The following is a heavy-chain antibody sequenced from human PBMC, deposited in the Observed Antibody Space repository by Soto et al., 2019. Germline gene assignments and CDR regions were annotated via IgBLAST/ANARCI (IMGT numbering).Heavy chain of an antibody. V-gene: IGHV1-69*06. D-gene: IGHD3-3*01. CDR3: ARGGLYDFWSGYSPGAYYYYGMDV. CDR1: GGTFSSYA. J-gene: IGHJ6*02. Sequence: GASVKVSCKASGGTFSSYAISWVRQAPGQGLEWMGGIIPIFGTANYAQKFQGRVTITADKSTSTAYMELSSLRPEDTAVYYCARGGLYDFWSGYSPGAYYYYGMDVWGQGTTVTVSS. CDR2: IIPIFGTA.